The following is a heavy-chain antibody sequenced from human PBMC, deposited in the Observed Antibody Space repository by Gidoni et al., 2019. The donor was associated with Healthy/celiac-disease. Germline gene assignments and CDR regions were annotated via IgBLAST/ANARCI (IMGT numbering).Heavy chain of an antibody. J-gene: IGHJ5*02. V-gene: IGHV1-2*02. CDR1: GYTITGYY. D-gene: IGHD1-26*01. CDR3: ARVLAYRPEELDP. CDR2: INPNSGGT. Sequence: QVQLVQSGAEVKKPGASVKVSCKASGYTITGYYMHWVRQAPGQGLEWMGWINPNSGGTNDAQKFQGRVTMTRDTSISTAYMELSRLRSDDTAVYYCARVLAYRPEELDPWGQGALVTVSS.